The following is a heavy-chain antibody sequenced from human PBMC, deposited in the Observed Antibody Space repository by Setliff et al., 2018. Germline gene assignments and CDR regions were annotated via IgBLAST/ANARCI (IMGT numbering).Heavy chain of an antibody. J-gene: IGHJ4*02. CDR3: ARGMKDAGFDY. Sequence: SVKVSCKASGGTFSSYAISWGRQAPGQGLEWMGGIIPIFGTANYAQKFQGRVTITADESTSTAYMELSSLRSEDTVVYYCARGMKDAGFDYWGQGTLVTVSS. CDR2: IIPIFGTA. CDR1: GGTFSSYA. V-gene: IGHV1-69*13.